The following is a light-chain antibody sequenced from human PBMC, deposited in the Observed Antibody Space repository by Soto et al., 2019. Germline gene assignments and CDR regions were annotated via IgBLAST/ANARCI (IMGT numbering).Light chain of an antibody. J-gene: IGKJ4*01. Sequence: EIVMTQSPATLSVSPGERATLSCRASQIISISLAWYQQKPGQAPRLLIYGASTRSTGIPARFSGSGSGTEFPLTISSLQSEDFAIYYCQQYNNSPLTFGGGTKVEIK. V-gene: IGKV3-15*01. CDR1: QIISIS. CDR2: GAS. CDR3: QQYNNSPLT.